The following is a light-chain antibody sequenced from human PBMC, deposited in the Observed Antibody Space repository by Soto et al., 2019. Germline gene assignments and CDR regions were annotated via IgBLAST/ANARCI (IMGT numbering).Light chain of an antibody. CDR1: QSISSW. Sequence: DIQMTQSPSTLSASLGDRVTITCRARQSISSWLAWYQQKSGKAPKLLIYKASRLESGVPARFSGSRSGTEFALPISRLQPDDFATYYCQEYITYPWTFGQGTKVEIK. J-gene: IGKJ1*01. CDR2: KAS. CDR3: QEYITYPWT. V-gene: IGKV1-5*03.